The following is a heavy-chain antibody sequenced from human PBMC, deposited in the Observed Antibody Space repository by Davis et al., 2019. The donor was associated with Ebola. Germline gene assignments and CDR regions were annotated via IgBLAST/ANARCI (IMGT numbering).Heavy chain of an antibody. CDR1: GGSISSSSYY. J-gene: IGHJ4*02. D-gene: IGHD6-6*01. Sequence: MPSETLSLTCTVSGGSISSSSYYWGWIRQPPGKGLEWIGSIYYSGSTYYNPSLKSRVTISVDTSKNQFSLRLSSVTAADTAVYYCARRYSSSEYFFGYWGQGSLVTVSS. CDR2: IYYSGST. CDR3: ARRYSSSEYFFGY. V-gene: IGHV4-39*01.